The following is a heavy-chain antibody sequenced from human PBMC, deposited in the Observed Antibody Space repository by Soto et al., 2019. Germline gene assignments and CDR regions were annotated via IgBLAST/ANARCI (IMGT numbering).Heavy chain of an antibody. CDR3: ARDQVSGAYSNWFDP. CDR1: GGSISSGGYY. V-gene: IGHV4-31*03. J-gene: IGHJ5*02. D-gene: IGHD3-10*01. Sequence: SETLSLTCTVSGGSISSGGYYWSWIRQHPGKGLEWIGYIYYSGSTYYNPSLKSRVTISVDTSKNQFSLKLSSVTAADTAVYYCARDQVSGAYSNWFDPWGQGIRVTVSS. CDR2: IYYSGST.